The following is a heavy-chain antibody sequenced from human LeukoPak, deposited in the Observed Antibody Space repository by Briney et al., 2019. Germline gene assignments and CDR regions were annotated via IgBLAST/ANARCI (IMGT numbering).Heavy chain of an antibody. CDR2: IYYSGST. J-gene: IGHJ3*02. V-gene: IGHV4-59*01. CDR3: ARDMYSYGAFDI. Sequence: PSETLSLTCTVSGGSISSYYWSWIRQPPGKGLEWIGYIYYSGSTNYNPSLKSRVTISVDTSKNQFSLKLSSVTAADTAVYYCARDMYSYGAFDIWGQGTMVTVSS. D-gene: IGHD5-18*01. CDR1: GGSISSYY.